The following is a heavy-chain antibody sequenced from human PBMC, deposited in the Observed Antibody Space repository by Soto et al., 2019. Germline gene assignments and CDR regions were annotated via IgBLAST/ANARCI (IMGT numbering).Heavy chain of an antibody. CDR3: ARAGVKGYCSGGSCYSDDFDY. CDR2: ISSSGSTI. J-gene: IGHJ4*02. CDR1: GFTFSDYY. D-gene: IGHD2-15*01. Sequence: GGSLRLSSAASGFTFSDYYMSWIRQAPGKGLEWVSYISSSGSTIYYADSVKGRFTISRDNAKNSLYLQMNSLRAEDTAVYYCARAGVKGYCSGGSCYSDDFDYWGQGTLVTVSS. V-gene: IGHV3-11*01.